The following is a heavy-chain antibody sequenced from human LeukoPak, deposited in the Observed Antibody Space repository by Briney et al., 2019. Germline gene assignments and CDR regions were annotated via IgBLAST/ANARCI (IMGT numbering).Heavy chain of an antibody. V-gene: IGHV5-51*01. J-gene: IGHJ3*02. CDR3: ARWVNADTGKKDAFDI. CDR2: IYPGDSDT. CDR1: GYSFTTYW. Sequence: GESLKISCTASGYSFTTYWIGWVRQMPGEGLEWMGIIYPGDSDTRYSPSFQGQVTISADKSISTAYLQWSSLKASDTAIYHCARWVNADTGKKDAFDIRGQGTMVTVSS. D-gene: IGHD2-21*01.